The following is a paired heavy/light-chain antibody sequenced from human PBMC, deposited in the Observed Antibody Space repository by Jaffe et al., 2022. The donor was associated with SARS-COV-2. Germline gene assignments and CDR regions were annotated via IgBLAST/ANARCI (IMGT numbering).Heavy chain of an antibody. CDR1: GFSLSTSGVG. J-gene: IGHJ5*02. Sequence: QITLKESGPTLVKPTQTLTLTCTFSGFSLSTSGVGVGWIRQPPGKALEWLGIIYWNDDKYYSPSLKSRLTITKDTSKNQVALTMTNLDPVDTATYYCAHREYYYGPGSYYQYNWFDPWGQGTLVIVSS. V-gene: IGHV2-5*01. D-gene: IGHD3-10*01. CDR2: IYWNDDK. CDR3: AHREYYYGPGSYYQYNWFDP.
Light chain of an antibody. V-gene: IGLV2-14*03. Sequence: QSALTQPASVSGSPGQSITISCTGTSSDVGGYNFVSWYQQHPGKAPKLLIYEVSNRPSGVSDRFSGSKSGNTASLTISGLQAEDEADYHCSSYRNRGSVVFGGGTRVTVL. CDR1: SSDVGGYNF. CDR2: EVS. CDR3: SSYRNRGSVV. J-gene: IGLJ2*01.